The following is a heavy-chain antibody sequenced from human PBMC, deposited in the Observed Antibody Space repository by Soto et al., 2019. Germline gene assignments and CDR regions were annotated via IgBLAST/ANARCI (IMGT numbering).Heavy chain of an antibody. V-gene: IGHV1-2*04. CDR2: INPNSGGT. Sequence: AASVKVSCKASGYTFTGYYMHWVRQAPRQGLEWMGWINPNSGGTNYAQKLQGWVTMTRDTSTSTAYMELRRLRSDDTAVYYCARGPCSGGSCGYLVGSYYFDYWGQGTLVTVSS. D-gene: IGHD2-15*01. J-gene: IGHJ4*02. CDR3: ARGPCSGGSCGYLVGSYYFDY. CDR1: GYTFTGYY.